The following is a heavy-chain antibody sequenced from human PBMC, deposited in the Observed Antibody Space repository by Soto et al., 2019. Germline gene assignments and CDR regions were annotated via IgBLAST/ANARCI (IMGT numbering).Heavy chain of an antibody. Sequence: PSETLSLTCTVSGGSISSGDYYWIWIRHPPGKGLEWIGYIYYSGSTYYNPSLKSRVTISVDTSKNQFSLKLSSVTAADTAVYYCARGVGNCSGGSCYSGDWFDPWGQGTLVTVSS. V-gene: IGHV4-30-4*01. D-gene: IGHD2-15*01. J-gene: IGHJ5*02. CDR3: ARGVGNCSGGSCYSGDWFDP. CDR2: IYYSGST. CDR1: GGSISSGDYY.